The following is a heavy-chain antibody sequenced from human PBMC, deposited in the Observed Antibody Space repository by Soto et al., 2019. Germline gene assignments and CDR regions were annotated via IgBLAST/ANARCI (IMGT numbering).Heavy chain of an antibody. Sequence: QVQLVESGGGVVQPGRSLRLSCAASGFTFSSYGMHWVRQAPGKGLEWVAVISYDGSNKYYADSVKGRFTISRDNSKNTLYLQMNSLRAEDMAVYYCAKQTTIYFDYWGQGTLVTVSS. D-gene: IGHD4-17*01. CDR1: GFTFSSYG. J-gene: IGHJ4*02. CDR2: ISYDGSNK. CDR3: AKQTTIYFDY. V-gene: IGHV3-30*18.